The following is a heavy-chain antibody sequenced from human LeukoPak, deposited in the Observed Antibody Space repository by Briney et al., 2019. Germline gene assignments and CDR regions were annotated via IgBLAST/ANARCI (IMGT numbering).Heavy chain of an antibody. CDR3: AKEREYCSSGSCHYDLDV. J-gene: IGHJ6*02. Sequence: SETLSLTCTVSGGSISSSSCSWGWIRQPPGKGLEWIGNVYYTGSTYYNPSLKSRVSISVDTSKNQFSLKLSSVTAADTAVYYCAKEREYCSSGSCHYDLDVWGQGTTVTVSS. D-gene: IGHD2-15*01. V-gene: IGHV4-39*07. CDR2: VYYTGST. CDR1: GGSISSSSCS.